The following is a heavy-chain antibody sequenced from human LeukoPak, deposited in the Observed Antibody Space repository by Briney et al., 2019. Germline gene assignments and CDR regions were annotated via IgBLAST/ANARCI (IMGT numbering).Heavy chain of an antibody. CDR3: AKGYDTRH. CDR2: IRLDGVTK. CDR1: GFTFSTYG. V-gene: IGHV3-30*02. D-gene: IGHD3-9*01. Sequence: GGSLRLSCAASGFTFSTYGMHWVRQAPGKGLEWVAFIRLDGVTKYHAGSVKGRFTISRDNSKNTLYLQTNSLSTEDTAMYYCAKGYDTRHWGQGTLVIVSS. J-gene: IGHJ1*01.